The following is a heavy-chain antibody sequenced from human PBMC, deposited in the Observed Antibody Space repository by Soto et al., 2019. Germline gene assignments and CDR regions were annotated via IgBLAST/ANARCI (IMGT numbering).Heavy chain of an antibody. CDR1: GASVSSSGSHY. J-gene: IGHJ4*02. CDR3: GRAPDS. Sequence: QLQLQESGPGLVKPSETLSLTCTVSGASVSSSGSHYWGWIRQPPGQGLEWIGSMYPSGSTYHNPSLKSRVTISVDTSKNQFSLHLSSVTAADTAMYFCGRAPDSWGQGILVTVSS. V-gene: IGHV4-39*01. CDR2: MYPSGST.